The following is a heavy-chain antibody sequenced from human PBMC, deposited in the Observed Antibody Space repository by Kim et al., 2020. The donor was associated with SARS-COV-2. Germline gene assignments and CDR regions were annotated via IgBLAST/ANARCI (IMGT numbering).Heavy chain of an antibody. V-gene: IGHV3-11*06. CDR3: ARDYSTGWPLDY. J-gene: IGHJ4*02. D-gene: IGHD6-19*01. Sequence: YTDAVKGRFTLSRDNEENSLFLQMNSRRAEDTAVYCCARDYSTGWPLDYWGQGTLVTVSS.